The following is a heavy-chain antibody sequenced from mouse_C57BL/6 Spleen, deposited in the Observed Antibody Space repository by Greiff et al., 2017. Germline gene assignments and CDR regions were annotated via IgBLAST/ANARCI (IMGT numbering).Heavy chain of an antibody. CDR3: AREGGYGSSVYWYFDV. D-gene: IGHD1-1*01. Sequence: VMLVESGAELARPGASVQLSCKASGYTFTSYGISWVKQRTGQGLEWIGEIYPRSGNTYYNEKFKGKATLTADKSSSTAYMELRSLTSEDSAVYFCAREGGYGSSVYWYFDVWGTGTTVTVSS. CDR2: IYPRSGNT. V-gene: IGHV1-81*01. CDR1: GYTFTSYG. J-gene: IGHJ1*03.